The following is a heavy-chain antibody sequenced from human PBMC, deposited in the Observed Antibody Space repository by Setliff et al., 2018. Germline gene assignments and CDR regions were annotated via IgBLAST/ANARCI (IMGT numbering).Heavy chain of an antibody. V-gene: IGHV4-39*02. Sequence: SETLSLTCTVSGGSISSSSYYWGWIRQPPGKGLEWIGSIYYSGNTYYNPSLKSRVTISVDTSKNQFSLKLSSVTAADTAVYYCARENRYSSGWYSYYYGMDVWGQGTTVTVSS. CDR3: ARENRYSSGWYSYYYGMDV. D-gene: IGHD6-19*01. CDR2: IYYSGNT. CDR1: GGSISSSSYY. J-gene: IGHJ6*02.